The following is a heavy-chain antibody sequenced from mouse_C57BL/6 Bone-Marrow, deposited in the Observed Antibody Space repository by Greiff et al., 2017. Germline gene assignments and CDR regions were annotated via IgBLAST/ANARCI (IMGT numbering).Heavy chain of an antibody. D-gene: IGHD2-12*01. CDR3: ARSGRRDFDY. CDR1: GYTFTDYY. V-gene: IGHV1-76*01. J-gene: IGHJ2*01. CDR2: IYPGSGNT. Sequence: QVQLQQSGAELVRPGASVKLSCKASGYTFTDYYINWVKQRPGQGLEWIARIYPGSGNTYYNEKFKGKATLTAEKSSSTAYMQLSSLTSEDSAVYFCARSGRRDFDYWGQGTTLTVS.